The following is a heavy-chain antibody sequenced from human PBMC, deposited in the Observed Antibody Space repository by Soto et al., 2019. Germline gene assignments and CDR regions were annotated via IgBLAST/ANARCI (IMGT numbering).Heavy chain of an antibody. CDR1: GYTFTGYY. CDR2: INPNSGGT. D-gene: IGHD3-9*01. V-gene: IGHV1-2*04. CDR3: ARDIVELRYFDWLPVYYYYGMDV. J-gene: IGHJ6*02. Sequence: ASVKVSCKASGYTFTGYYMHWVRQAPRQGLEWMGWINPNSGGTNYAQKFQGWVTMTRDTSISTAYMELSRLRSDDTAVYYCARDIVELRYFDWLPVYYYYGMDVWGQGTTVTVSS.